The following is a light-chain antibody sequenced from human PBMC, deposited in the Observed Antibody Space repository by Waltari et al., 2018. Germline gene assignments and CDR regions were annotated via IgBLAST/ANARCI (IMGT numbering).Light chain of an antibody. V-gene: IGLV2-14*03. Sequence: QSGLTQPAPVSGSPGQSITISCTGTRSDIGYYNFVSWYQQHPGKAPKLVIFDVSRWPSGVSHRFSGSKSGNTASLTISGLQAEDEAAYYCASYTSANTVLFGGGTKVTVL. CDR3: ASYTSANTVL. CDR2: DVS. J-gene: IGLJ2*01. CDR1: RSDIGYYNF.